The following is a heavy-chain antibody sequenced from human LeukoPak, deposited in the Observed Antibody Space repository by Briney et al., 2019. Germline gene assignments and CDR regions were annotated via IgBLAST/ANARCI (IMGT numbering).Heavy chain of an antibody. V-gene: IGHV1-69*13. CDR1: GGTFSSYA. Sequence: ASVKVSCKASGGTFSSYAISWVRQAPGQGLEWMGGIIPIFGTANYAQKFQGRVTITADESTSTAYMELSSLRSEDTAVYYCARALPPDHYYYYGMDVWGQGTTVTVSS. CDR2: IIPIFGTA. CDR3: ARALPPDHYYYYGMDV. J-gene: IGHJ6*02. D-gene: IGHD1-14*01.